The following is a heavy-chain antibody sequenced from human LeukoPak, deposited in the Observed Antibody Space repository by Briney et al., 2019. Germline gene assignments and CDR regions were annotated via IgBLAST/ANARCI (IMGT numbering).Heavy chain of an antibody. J-gene: IGHJ4*02. D-gene: IGHD4-23*01. Sequence: GGSLRLSCAASGFTFSSYAMHWVRQAPGKGLEWVAVISYDGSNKYYADSVKGRFTISRDNSKNTLYLQMNSLRAEDTAVYYCARDLGTVVTPTSWFDYWGQGTLVTVPS. CDR1: GFTFSSYA. CDR3: ARDLGTVVTPTSWFDY. V-gene: IGHV3-30-3*01. CDR2: ISYDGSNK.